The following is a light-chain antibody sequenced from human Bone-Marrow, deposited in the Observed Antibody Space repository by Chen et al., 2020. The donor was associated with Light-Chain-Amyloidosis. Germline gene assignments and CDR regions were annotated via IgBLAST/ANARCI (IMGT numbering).Light chain of an antibody. V-gene: IGLV3-25*03. CDR3: QSADSSGTYEVI. CDR1: DLPTKY. J-gene: IGLJ2*01. Sequence: SQELTQPPTVSVSPGQKASITGTGDDLPTKYAYWYQQKPGQAPVLVIHRDTERPSGISERFSGSSSGTTATLTISGVQAEDEADYHCQSADSSGTYEVIFGGGTKLTVL. CDR2: RDT.